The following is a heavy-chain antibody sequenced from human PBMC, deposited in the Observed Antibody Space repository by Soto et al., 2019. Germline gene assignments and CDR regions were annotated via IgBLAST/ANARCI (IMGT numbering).Heavy chain of an antibody. J-gene: IGHJ4*02. CDR3: ASNNVDIVATIDY. V-gene: IGHV3-7*05. Sequence: GGSLRLSCAASGFTFSSYWMSWVRQAPGKGLEWVANIKQDGSEKYYVDSVKGRFTISRDNAKNSLYLQMNSLRAEDTAVYYCASNNVDIVATIDYWGQGTLVTVSS. D-gene: IGHD5-12*01. CDR2: IKQDGSEK. CDR1: GFTFSSYW.